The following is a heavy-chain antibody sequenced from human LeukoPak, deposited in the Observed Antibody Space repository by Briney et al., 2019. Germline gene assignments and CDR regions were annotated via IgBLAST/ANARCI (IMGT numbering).Heavy chain of an antibody. J-gene: IGHJ4*02. CDR1: GFTFSSYS. V-gene: IGHV3-21*01. D-gene: IGHD4-17*01. Sequence: GGSLRLSCAASGFTFSSYSMNWVRQAPGEGLEWVSSISSSSSYIYYADSVKGRFTISRDNAKNSLYLQMNSLRAEDTAVYYCARAGDYGDEFYFDYWGQGTLVTVSS. CDR3: ARAGDYGDEFYFDY. CDR2: ISSSSSYI.